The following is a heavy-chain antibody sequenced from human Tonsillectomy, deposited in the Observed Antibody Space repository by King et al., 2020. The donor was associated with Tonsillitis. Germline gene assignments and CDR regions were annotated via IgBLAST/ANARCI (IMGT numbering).Heavy chain of an antibody. CDR2: IYSGGIT. CDR1: GFTVSSNY. V-gene: IGHV3-53*01. J-gene: IGHJ4*02. Sequence: VQLVESGGGLIQPGGSLRLSCAASGFTVSSNYMILVRQAPGNGLEGGSDIYSGGITYYAYSVKGRFTISRDNSKNPLYLQMNSLRAEDTAVYYCARDLMGATAGFDYWGQGTLVTVSS. D-gene: IGHD1-26*01. CDR3: ARDLMGATAGFDY.